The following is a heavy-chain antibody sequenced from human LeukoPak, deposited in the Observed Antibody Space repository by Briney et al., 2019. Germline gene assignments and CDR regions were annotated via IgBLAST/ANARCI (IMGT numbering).Heavy chain of an antibody. V-gene: IGHV3-30-3*01. J-gene: IGHJ4*02. CDR3: ARLGGGMYYYDSSAYYSTVDY. D-gene: IGHD3-22*01. Sequence: GGSLRLSCAASGFSFSSYAMHWVRQAPGKGLEWVAVISYDRSNKYYADSVKGRFTISRDNSKNTLYLQMNSLRAEDTAVYYCARLGGGMYYYDSSAYYSTVDYWGQGTLVTVSS. CDR1: GFSFSSYA. CDR2: ISYDRSNK.